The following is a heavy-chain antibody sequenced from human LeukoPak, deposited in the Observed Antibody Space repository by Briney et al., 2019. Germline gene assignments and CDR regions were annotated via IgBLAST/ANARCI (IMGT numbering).Heavy chain of an antibody. J-gene: IGHJ6*02. V-gene: IGHV3-13*01. CDR3: ARAKGGSGWYYYYYGMDV. CDR1: GFTSSSYD. CDR2: IGTAGDT. Sequence: GGSLRLSCAASGFTSSSYDMHWVRQATGKGLEWVSAIGTAGDTYYPGSVKGRFTISRENAKNSLYLQMNSLRAGDTAVYYCARAKGGSGWYYYYYGMDVWGQGTTVTVSS. D-gene: IGHD6-19*01.